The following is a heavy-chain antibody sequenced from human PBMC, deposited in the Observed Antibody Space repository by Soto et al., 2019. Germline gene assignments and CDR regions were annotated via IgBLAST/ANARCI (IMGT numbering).Heavy chain of an antibody. D-gene: IGHD1-26*01. CDR3: ARGRVVGATCPFDY. CDR2: INWNGGST. CDR1: GFTFDDYG. Sequence: EVQLVESGGGVVRPGGSLRLSCAASGFTFDDYGMSWVRQAPGNGLEWVSGINWNGGSTGYADSVKGRFTISRDNANNSRYLQMNSLRAEDTALYYCARGRVVGATCPFDYWGQGTMVTVSS. V-gene: IGHV3-20*04. J-gene: IGHJ4*02.